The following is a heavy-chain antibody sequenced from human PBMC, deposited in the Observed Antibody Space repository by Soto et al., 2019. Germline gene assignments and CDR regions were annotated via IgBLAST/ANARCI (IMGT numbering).Heavy chain of an antibody. CDR1: GATFSISV. Sequence: QVQLVQSGAELKKLGYSVKVSCRASGATFSISVFNWVRQAPGQGLEWMGGIISMFGTPNYSQKFQGRVTISADESTSTGYMELNNLRSDDTAIYYCARDLGGGYEPGDYWGQGTQVTVSS. D-gene: IGHD5-12*01. CDR3: ARDLGGGYEPGDY. V-gene: IGHV1-69*12. J-gene: IGHJ4*02. CDR2: IISMFGTP.